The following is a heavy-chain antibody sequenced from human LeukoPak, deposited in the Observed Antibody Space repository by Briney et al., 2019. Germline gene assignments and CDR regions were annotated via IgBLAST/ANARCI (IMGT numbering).Heavy chain of an antibody. D-gene: IGHD6-19*01. CDR1: GFTFDDYA. CDR3: AKDGGGIGGWYLDY. V-gene: IGHV3-9*01. CDR2: ISWNSGSI. J-gene: IGHJ4*02. Sequence: PGRSLRLSCAASGFTFDDYAMHWVRQAPGKGLEWVSGISWNSGSIGYADSVKGRFTISRDNAKNSLYLQMNSLRAEDTALYYCAKDGGGIGGWYLDYWGQGTLVTVSS.